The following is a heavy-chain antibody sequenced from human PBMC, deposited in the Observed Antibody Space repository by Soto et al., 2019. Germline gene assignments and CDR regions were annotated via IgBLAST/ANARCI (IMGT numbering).Heavy chain of an antibody. CDR1: GGSISSGGYY. Sequence: PSETLSLTCTVSGGSISSGGYYWSWIRQHPGKGLEWIGYIYYSGSTYYNPSLKSRVTISVDTSKNQFSLSLRSVTAADTAVYYCASHRTFWPFDYWGQGTVVTVSS. CDR3: ASHRTFWPFDY. V-gene: IGHV4-31*03. J-gene: IGHJ4*02. D-gene: IGHD2-8*01. CDR2: IYYSGST.